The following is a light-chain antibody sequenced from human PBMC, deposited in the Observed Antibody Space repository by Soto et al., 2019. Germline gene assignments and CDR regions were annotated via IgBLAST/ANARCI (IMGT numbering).Light chain of an antibody. V-gene: IGLV2-14*03. CDR1: SSDIGGHNH. Sequence: QSALTQPASVSGSPGQSITISCTGTSSDIGGHNHVSWYQQHPGKTPKLMIYDVTKRPSGVSNRFSGSKSGNTASLTISGLQAEDEAEYYCSSYTNTSIWVFGGGTKLTVL. CDR2: DVT. J-gene: IGLJ3*02. CDR3: SSYTNTSIWV.